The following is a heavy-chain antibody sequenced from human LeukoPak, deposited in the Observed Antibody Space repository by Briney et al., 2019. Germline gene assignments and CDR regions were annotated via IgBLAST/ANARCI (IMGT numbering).Heavy chain of an antibody. J-gene: IGHJ6*02. CDR1: GFTVSSIY. Sequence: GGSLRLSCAASGFTVSSIYMSWVRQAPGKGLEWVSVIYSRGSTYYADSVKGRFTISRDNSKNTLYLQMNSLRAEDTAVYYCARGLSHYYYGMDVWGQGTTVTVSS. CDR2: IYSRGST. V-gene: IGHV3-53*01. D-gene: IGHD3-16*02. CDR3: ARGLSHYYYGMDV.